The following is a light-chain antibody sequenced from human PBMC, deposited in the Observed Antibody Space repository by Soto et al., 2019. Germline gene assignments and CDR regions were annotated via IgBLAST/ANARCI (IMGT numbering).Light chain of an antibody. V-gene: IGLV1-40*01. CDR1: SSNIGAGYD. CDR3: RCYDSSLTVG. Sequence: QSVLTQPPSVSGAPGQRVTISCTGSSSNIGAGYDVHWYQHVPGTAPKLLIYGNINRPSGVPDRFSDPKSGTAASPAITGLQADGEADYYCRCYDSSLTVGLGGGTQLTVL. CDR2: GNI. J-gene: IGLJ2*01.